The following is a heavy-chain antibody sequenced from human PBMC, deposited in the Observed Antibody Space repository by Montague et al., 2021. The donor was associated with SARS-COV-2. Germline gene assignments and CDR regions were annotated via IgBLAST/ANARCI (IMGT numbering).Heavy chain of an antibody. CDR2: TYYRSKWYN. V-gene: IGHV6-1*01. J-gene: IGHJ2*01. CDR1: GDSVSSNIAT. CDR3: ARAYCGGDCYFYWYFDL. D-gene: IGHD2-21*02. Sequence: CAISGDSVSSNIATWNWIRLSPSRGFEWLGRTYYRSKWYNDYAVSVKSRVIINPDTSNNRISLQLNSVTPEDTAVYYCARAYCGGDCYFYWYFDLWGRGTLVTVSS.